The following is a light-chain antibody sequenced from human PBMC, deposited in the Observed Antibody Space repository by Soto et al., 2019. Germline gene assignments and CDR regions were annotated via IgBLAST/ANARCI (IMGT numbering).Light chain of an antibody. V-gene: IGKV3-15*01. CDR2: GAS. CDR1: QNVGSN. J-gene: IGKJ5*01. CDR3: QQYNSWPIP. Sequence: EVVMTQSPATLSVSPGETATLSCRASQNVGSNLAWYQQKPGQAPRLFIYGASTTATGIPARFSGSGSVTEFTLTISSLQSEDFAVYYCQQYNSWPIPFGQGTRLENK.